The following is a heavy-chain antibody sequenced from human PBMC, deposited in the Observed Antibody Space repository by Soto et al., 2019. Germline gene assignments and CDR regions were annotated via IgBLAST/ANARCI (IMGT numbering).Heavy chain of an antibody. D-gene: IGHD1-1*01. CDR3: TRVAGTTDF. CDR1: GFTFNSYS. CDR2: ISSSSSTI. V-gene: IGHV3-48*01. J-gene: IGHJ4*02. Sequence: GSLRLSCAVSGFTFNSYSMNWVRQAPGKGLEWVSYISSSSSTIYYADSVKGRFTISRDNAKNTLYLQMNSLRAEDTAVYYCTRVAGTTDFWGQGTLVTVSS.